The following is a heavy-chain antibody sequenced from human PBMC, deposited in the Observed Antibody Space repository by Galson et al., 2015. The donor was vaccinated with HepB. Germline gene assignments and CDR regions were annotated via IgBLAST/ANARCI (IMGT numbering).Heavy chain of an antibody. CDR1: GFTFSNCG. J-gene: IGHJ4*03. Sequence: SLRLSCAASGFTFSNCGMHWVRQAPGKGLEWVAFISYDGSNKYYGDSVKGRFTISRDDSKNTLYLQMNSLRAEDTAVFYCARDAYRSSSFDYWGQGTTVTVSS. CDR3: ARDAYRSSSFDY. D-gene: IGHD6-13*01. CDR2: ISYDGSNK. V-gene: IGHV3-33*01.